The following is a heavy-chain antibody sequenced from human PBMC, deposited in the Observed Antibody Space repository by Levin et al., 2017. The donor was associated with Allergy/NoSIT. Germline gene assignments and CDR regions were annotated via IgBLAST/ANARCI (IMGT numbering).Heavy chain of an antibody. CDR1: GYSFTSYW. Sequence: GESLKISCQASGYSFTSYWFGWVRQRPGKGLEWMWLIFPSDSDTRVSPSFQGQIIMSVDKSINTAYLQWSSLKASDSAMYYCARRDSDGSNSFDYWGQGTLVTVSS. CDR3: ARRDSDGSNSFDY. J-gene: IGHJ4*02. D-gene: IGHD4-23*01. V-gene: IGHV5-51*01. CDR2: IFPSDSDT.